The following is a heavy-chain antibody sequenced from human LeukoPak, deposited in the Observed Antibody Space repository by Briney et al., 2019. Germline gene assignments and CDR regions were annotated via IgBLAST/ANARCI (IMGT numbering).Heavy chain of an antibody. J-gene: IGHJ3*02. CDR2: INVSPAYI. CDR1: RFAFSSYS. Sequence: GGSLRLSCAASRFAFSSYSMTWVRQAPGKGLEWVSSINVSPAYISYADSVKGRFTISRDNAKNSLYLHVNSLRAEDTAVYFCARDLNWGAGALDIWGQGTMVTVSS. CDR3: ARDLNWGAGALDI. V-gene: IGHV3-21*01. D-gene: IGHD7-27*01.